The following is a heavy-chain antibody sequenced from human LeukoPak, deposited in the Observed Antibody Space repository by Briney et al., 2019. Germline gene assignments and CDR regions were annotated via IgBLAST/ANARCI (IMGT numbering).Heavy chain of an antibody. V-gene: IGHV4-59*01. CDR1: GGSISSYY. Sequence: SENLSLTCTVSGGSISSYYWSWIRQPPGKGLEWIGYIYYSGSTNYNPSLKSRVTISVDTSKNQFSLKLSSVTAADTAVYYCARGGGSGWYYFDYWGQGTLVTVSS. J-gene: IGHJ4*02. CDR3: ARGGGSGWYYFDY. CDR2: IYYSGST. D-gene: IGHD6-19*01.